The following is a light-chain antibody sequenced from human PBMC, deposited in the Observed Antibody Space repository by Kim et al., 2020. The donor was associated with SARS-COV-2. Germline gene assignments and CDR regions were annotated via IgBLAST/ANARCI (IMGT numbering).Light chain of an antibody. V-gene: IGKV1-8*01. Sequence: IQITQSPSSLSASTGDRVTITCRASQSVSSYLAWYQQKPGKVPNLLIYAASTLQSGVPSRFSGSGSGTDFTLTISCLQSEDFATYFCQKYNSDPCTFGEGTKVDIK. CDR1: QSVSSY. J-gene: IGKJ4*01. CDR2: AAS. CDR3: QKYNSDPCT.